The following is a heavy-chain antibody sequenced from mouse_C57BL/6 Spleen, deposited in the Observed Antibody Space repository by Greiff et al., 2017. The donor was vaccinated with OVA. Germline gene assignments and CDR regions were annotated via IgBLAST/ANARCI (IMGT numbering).Heavy chain of an antibody. CDR2: LDPNSGGT. V-gene: IGHV1-62-3*01. Sequence: QVQLQQPGAELVKPGASVKLSCKASGYAFTSYWMHWLKQRPGRGLAWIGRLDPNSGGTQYNEKFKCKATLTVDKPASTAYMQLSSLRSEDSAVYYCARSGGDYFDYWGQGTTLTVSS. CDR1: GYAFTSYW. CDR3: ARSGGDYFDY. J-gene: IGHJ2*01.